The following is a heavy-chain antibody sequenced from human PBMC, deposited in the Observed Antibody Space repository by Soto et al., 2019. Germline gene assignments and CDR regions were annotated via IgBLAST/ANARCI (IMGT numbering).Heavy chain of an antibody. CDR2: INHSGST. CDR3: ARGGRKGSSWYYYYYGMDV. D-gene: IGHD6-13*01. CDR1: GGSFSGYY. V-gene: IGHV4-34*01. Sequence: SETLSLTCAVYGGSFSGYYWSWIRQPPGKGLEWIGEINHSGSTNCNPSLKSRVTISVDTSKNQFSLKLSSVTAADTAVYYCARGGRKGSSWYYYYYGMDVWGQGTTVTVSS. J-gene: IGHJ6*02.